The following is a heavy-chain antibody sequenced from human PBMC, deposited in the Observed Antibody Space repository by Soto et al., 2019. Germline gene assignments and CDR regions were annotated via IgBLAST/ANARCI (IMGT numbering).Heavy chain of an antibody. J-gene: IGHJ4*02. Sequence: TSETLSLTCTVSVGSISSSSYYWGWILQPPGKGLEWIGSIYYSGSTYYNPSLKSRVTISVDTSKNQFSLKLSSVTAADTAVYYCASPSDSSGYYYDYWGQGTLVTVSS. CDR2: IYYSGST. CDR3: ASPSDSSGYYYDY. CDR1: VGSISSSSYY. V-gene: IGHV4-39*01. D-gene: IGHD3-22*01.